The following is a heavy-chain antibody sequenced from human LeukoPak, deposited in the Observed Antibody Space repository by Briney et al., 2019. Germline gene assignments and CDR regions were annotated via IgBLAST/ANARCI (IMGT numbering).Heavy chain of an antibody. CDR3: DLDPDSGWHDY. D-gene: IGHD6-19*01. J-gene: IGHJ4*02. CDR1: GGSISSSSYY. V-gene: IGHV4-39*01. CDR2: ISDSGST. Sequence: SETLSLTCTVSGGSISSSSYYWGWIRQPPGKGLEWIGRISDSGSTYYNPSLKSRVTISVDTSKNQFSLKLTSVTAADTAVYYCDLDPDSGWHDYWGQGTLVTVSS.